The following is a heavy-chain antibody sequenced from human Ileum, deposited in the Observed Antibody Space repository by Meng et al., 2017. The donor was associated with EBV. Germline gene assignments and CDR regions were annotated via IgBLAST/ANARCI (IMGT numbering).Heavy chain of an antibody. Sequence: QGKLPASGPGLGKPSDSLSLTCAVSGYSISSTNWWGWIRQPPGKGLEWIGYIYYSGSTSYNPSLKSRVTMSVDTSKNQFSLNLNSVTAVDTAVYYCARNVPGTSAYYDWGQGTLVTVSS. D-gene: IGHD3-22*01. CDR1: GYSISSTNW. CDR2: IYYSGST. V-gene: IGHV4-28*01. CDR3: ARNVPGTSAYYD. J-gene: IGHJ4*02.